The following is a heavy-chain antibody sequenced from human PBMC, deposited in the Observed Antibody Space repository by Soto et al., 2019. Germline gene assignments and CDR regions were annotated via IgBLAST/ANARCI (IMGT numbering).Heavy chain of an antibody. Sequence: QVLLVESGGGVVQPGRSLRLSCAASGFTFSSLAMNWVRQAPGKGLEWVAIISYDGSTKYYADSGKGRFTISRDNSKNTVDLQLNSLTVEDTAVYYCARAQSSTVVTSSHFDPWGQGTLVTVSS. CDR2: ISYDGSTK. CDR1: GFTFSSLA. D-gene: IGHD4-17*01. V-gene: IGHV3-30-3*01. J-gene: IGHJ5*02. CDR3: ARAQSSTVVTSSHFDP.